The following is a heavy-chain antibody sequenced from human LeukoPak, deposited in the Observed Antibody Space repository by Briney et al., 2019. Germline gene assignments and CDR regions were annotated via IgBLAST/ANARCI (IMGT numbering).Heavy chain of an antibody. Sequence: PGGSLRLSCAASGFTFSSYDMHWVRQATGEGLEWVSAIGFAGDTYYSGSVKGRFTISRENARNSLYLQMNSLRAGDTAVYYCARGNVLTGYDYWGQGTLVTVSS. CDR3: ARGNVLTGYDY. V-gene: IGHV3-13*04. D-gene: IGHD3-9*01. J-gene: IGHJ4*02. CDR2: IGFAGDT. CDR1: GFTFSSYD.